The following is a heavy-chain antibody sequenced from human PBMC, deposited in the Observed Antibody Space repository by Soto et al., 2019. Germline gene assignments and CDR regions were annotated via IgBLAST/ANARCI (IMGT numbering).Heavy chain of an antibody. CDR2: IDWDDDI. CDR3: ARIHGRTWSTDF. CDR1: GFSLSTSGKC. D-gene: IGHD6-13*01. J-gene: IGHJ4*02. V-gene: IGHV2-70*11. Sequence: SGPTLVNPTQTLTLTCTSSGFSLSTSGKCVSWIRQPPGKALEWLARIDWDDDIYYSTALKTRLTISKDTSKNQVVLTVTNMDPVDTATYYCARIHGRTWSTDFWGQGTLVTVSS.